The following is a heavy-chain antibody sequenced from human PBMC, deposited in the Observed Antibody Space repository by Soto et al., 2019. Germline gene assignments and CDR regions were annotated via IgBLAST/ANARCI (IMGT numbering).Heavy chain of an antibody. CDR2: IIPIFGTA. Sequence: QVQLVQSGAEVKKPGSSVKVSCKASGGTFSSYAISWVRQSPGQGLEWMGGIIPIFGTANYAQKFQCRVTITADESTSTAYMELSSLRSEDTAVYYCARDRSSSGGWFDPWGQGTLVTVSS. CDR3: ARDRSSSGGWFDP. D-gene: IGHD6-6*01. CDR1: GGTFSSYA. V-gene: IGHV1-69*01. J-gene: IGHJ5*02.